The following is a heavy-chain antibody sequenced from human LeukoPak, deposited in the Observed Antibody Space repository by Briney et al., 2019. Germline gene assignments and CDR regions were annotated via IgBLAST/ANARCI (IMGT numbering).Heavy chain of an antibody. CDR3: ANGDVSHVN. V-gene: IGHV4-39*07. Sequence: SETLSLTCTVSGGSISSSSYYWGWIRQPPGKGLEWIGSIYYSGSTYYNPSLKSRVTISVDTSKNQFSLQLNSVTPEDTAVYYCANGDVSHVNWGQGILVTVSS. CDR2: IYYSGST. CDR1: GGSISSSSYY. D-gene: IGHD5/OR15-5a*01. J-gene: IGHJ4*02.